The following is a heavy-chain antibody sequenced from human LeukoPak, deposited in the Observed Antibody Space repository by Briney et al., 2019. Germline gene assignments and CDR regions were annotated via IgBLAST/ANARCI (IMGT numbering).Heavy chain of an antibody. V-gene: IGHV1-69*13. J-gene: IGHJ6*02. Sequence: SVKVSCKASGGTFSSYAISWVRQAPGQGLEWMGGIIPIFGTANYAQKFQGRVTITADESTSTAYMELSSLRSEDTAVYYCARDVYCGGDCHNYGMDVWGQGTTVTVSS. CDR1: GGTFSSYA. CDR2: IIPIFGTA. D-gene: IGHD2-21*02. CDR3: ARDVYCGGDCHNYGMDV.